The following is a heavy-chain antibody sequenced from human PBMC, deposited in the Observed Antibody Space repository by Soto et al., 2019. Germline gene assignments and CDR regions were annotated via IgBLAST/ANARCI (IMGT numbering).Heavy chain of an antibody. D-gene: IGHD3-9*01. J-gene: IGHJ6*03. CDR1: GFTFSSYA. Sequence: RGSLRLSCAASGFTFSSYAMSWVRQAPGKGLEWVSAISGSGGSTYYADSVKGRFTISRDNSKNTLYLQMNSLRAEDTAVYYCAKVGPHYDILTGYPIYYYYYMDVWGKGTTVTVSS. CDR2: ISGSGGST. CDR3: AKVGPHYDILTGYPIYYYYYMDV. V-gene: IGHV3-23*01.